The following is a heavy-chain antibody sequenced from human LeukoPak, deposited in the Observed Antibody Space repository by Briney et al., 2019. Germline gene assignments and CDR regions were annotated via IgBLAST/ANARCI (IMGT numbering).Heavy chain of an antibody. CDR2: ISGSGDDT. CDR3: VRDYYGSGTYQGNYYYGMDV. V-gene: IGHV3-23*01. Sequence: GGSLRLSCAASGFTFNRYAMGWVRRAPGKGREWVSGISGSGDDTYYTDSVKGRFTISRDNSNNTMYLQMNNLRREDTAVYFCVRDYYGSGTYQGNYYYGMDVWGHGTTVTVSS. CDR1: GFTFNRYA. D-gene: IGHD3-10*01. J-gene: IGHJ6*02.